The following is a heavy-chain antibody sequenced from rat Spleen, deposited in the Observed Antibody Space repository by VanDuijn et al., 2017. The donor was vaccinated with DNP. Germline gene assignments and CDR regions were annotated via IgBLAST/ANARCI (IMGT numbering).Heavy chain of an antibody. CDR2: IIYDGSRT. CDR1: GFTFSNYY. V-gene: IGHV5-22*01. Sequence: EVQLVESGGGLVQPGRSMKLSCTALGFTFSNYYMAWVRQAPTKGLEWVATIIYDGSRTYYRDSVKGRFTISRDNAKRTLYLQMDSLRSEDTATYYCTRRNNWEDIMDVWGQGVMVTVSS. CDR3: TRRNNWEDIMDV. D-gene: IGHD5-1*01. J-gene: IGHJ2*01.